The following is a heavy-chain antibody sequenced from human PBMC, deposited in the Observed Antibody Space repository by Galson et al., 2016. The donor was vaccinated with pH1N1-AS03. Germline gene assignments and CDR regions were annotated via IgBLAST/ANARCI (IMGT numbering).Heavy chain of an antibody. CDR2: INAGNGNT. D-gene: IGHD1-26*01. J-gene: IGHJ6*02. V-gene: IGHV1-3*01. CDR1: GYTFISSV. CDR3: ARGRGSYGMDV. Sequence: SVKVSCKASGYTFISSVMHWVRQAPGQRLEWMGWINAGNGNTTYSQSFQGRVTITRDTSASKAYMELSSLRSEDTAVYYCARGRGSYGMDVWGQGTTVSGPS.